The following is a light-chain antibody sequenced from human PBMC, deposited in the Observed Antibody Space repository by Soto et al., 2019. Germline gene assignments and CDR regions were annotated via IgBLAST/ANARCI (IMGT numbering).Light chain of an antibody. J-gene: IGLJ1*01. CDR1: SSNLGAGYD. CDR3: QSYGSTPSANFV. V-gene: IGLV1-40*01. CDR2: SNN. Sequence: QSVLTQPPSVSGAPGQRVTISCTGSSSNLGAGYDVHWYQQLPGKAPKLLIYSNNNRPSGVPDRFSGSKSGTSASLAITGLRADDEADYYCQSYGSTPSANFVFGTGTKLTVL.